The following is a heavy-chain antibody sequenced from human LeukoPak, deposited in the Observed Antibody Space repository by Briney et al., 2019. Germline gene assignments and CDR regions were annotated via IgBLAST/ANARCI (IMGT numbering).Heavy chain of an antibody. J-gene: IGHJ4*02. D-gene: IGHD2-15*01. CDR2: IIPIFGTA. V-gene: IGHV1-69*05. Sequence: SSVKVSCKASGGTFSSYAISWVRQAPGQGLEWMGRIIPIFGTANYAQKFQGRVTITTDESTSTAYMELSSLRSEDTAVYYCARDFEDCSGSSCLYYFDYWGQGTLVTVSS. CDR3: ARDFEDCSGSSCLYYFDY. CDR1: GGTFSSYA.